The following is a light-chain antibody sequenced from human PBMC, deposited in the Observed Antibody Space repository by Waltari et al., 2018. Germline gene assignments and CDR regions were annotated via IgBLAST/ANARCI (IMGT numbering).Light chain of an antibody. V-gene: IGKV3-20*01. CDR2: DAS. J-gene: IGKJ1*01. Sequence: EIVLTQSPGTLSLSPGETATLSCRASQSVSRALVWSQQKPGQAPSLLIYDASRRAPGIPDRFSGSGSGTDFSLTISRLEPEDFAVYYCQKYERLPATFGQGTKVEIK. CDR3: QKYERLPAT. CDR1: QSVSRA.